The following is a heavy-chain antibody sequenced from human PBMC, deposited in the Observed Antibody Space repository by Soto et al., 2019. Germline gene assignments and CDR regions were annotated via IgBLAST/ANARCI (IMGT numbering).Heavy chain of an antibody. V-gene: IGHV3-43*01. J-gene: IGHJ6*02. CDR1: GFKFDDYS. Sequence: EVQLVESGGVVVQPGGSLRLSCAASGFKFDDYSMHWVRQAPGKGLEWVSLISWDGGRTYSADSVKGRFTISRDDSKNSLYLQMNSLRTEDTALYYCAKVRAPFYFYGVDVWGQGTTVTVSS. CDR2: ISWDGGRT. CDR3: AKVRAPFYFYGVDV.